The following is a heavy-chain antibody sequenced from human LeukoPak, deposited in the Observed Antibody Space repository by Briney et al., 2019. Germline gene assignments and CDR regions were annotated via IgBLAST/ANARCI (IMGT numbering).Heavy chain of an antibody. CDR3: ARGLWFGESPGWFDP. CDR1: GGSISSYY. V-gene: IGHV4-59*08. D-gene: IGHD3-10*01. Sequence: SETLSLTCTVSGGSISSYYWSWIRQPPGKGLEWIGYIYYSGSTNYNPSLKSRVAISVDTSKNQFSLKLTSLTAADTAVYYCARGLWFGESPGWFDPWGQGTLVSVSS. CDR2: IYYSGST. J-gene: IGHJ5*02.